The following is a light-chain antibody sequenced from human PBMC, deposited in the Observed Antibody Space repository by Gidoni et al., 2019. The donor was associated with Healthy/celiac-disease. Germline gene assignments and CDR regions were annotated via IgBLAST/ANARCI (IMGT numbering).Light chain of an antibody. CDR2: QDS. Sequence: SYELTQPPSVSVSPAQTASITCSGDKLGAKYACWYQQKPGQSPVLVIYQDSKRPSGIPERFSGSNSGNTATLTISGTQAMDEADYYCQAWDSSTGVFGGGTKLTVL. CDR1: KLGAKY. CDR3: QAWDSSTGV. J-gene: IGLJ3*02. V-gene: IGLV3-1*01.